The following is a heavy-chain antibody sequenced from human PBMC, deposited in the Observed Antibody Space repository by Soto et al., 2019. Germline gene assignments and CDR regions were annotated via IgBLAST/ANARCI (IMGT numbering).Heavy chain of an antibody. J-gene: IGHJ3*02. CDR1: GYTFSSYH. CDR3: ARDGYGDFWQGALDI. D-gene: IGHD4-17*01. V-gene: IGHV1-18*01. Sequence: ASVKVSCKTSGYTFSSYHISWVRQAPGQGLEWMGWISPYNGNTKYAQKFEGRVTMTTDTSTRTAYMELRSLRYDDTALYYCARDGYGDFWQGALDIWGQGTVVTVSS. CDR2: ISPYNGNT.